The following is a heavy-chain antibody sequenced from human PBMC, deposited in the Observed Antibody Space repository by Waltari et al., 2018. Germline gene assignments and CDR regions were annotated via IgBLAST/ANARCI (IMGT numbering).Heavy chain of an antibody. D-gene: IGHD4-4*01. Sequence: EVQLVASGGDLVQPGGSLRLSGAASGITFSISEMNWIRQAPGKGLEWVSCISSSGTAKYYADSVKGRFTNSRDNAKNSLYLQMNSLRAEDTAVYYCARASSNWDAFDIWGQGTMVTVSS. CDR3: ARASSNWDAFDI. CDR2: ISSSGTAK. CDR1: GITFSISE. J-gene: IGHJ3*02. V-gene: IGHV3-48*03.